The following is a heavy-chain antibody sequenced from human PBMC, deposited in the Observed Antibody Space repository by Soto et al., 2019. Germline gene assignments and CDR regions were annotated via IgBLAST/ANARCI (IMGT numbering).Heavy chain of an antibody. CDR3: ARGIIIVAAFMKKENFDY. J-gene: IGHJ4*02. Sequence: QVQLQQWGAGLLKPSETLSLTCAVYGGSFSGYYWSWIRQPPGKGLEWIGEIKHSGSTNYNPSLKMRVSISVDTSKNQFSRKLSSVTAADTAVYYCARGIIIVAAFMKKENFDYWGQGTLVTVSS. CDR1: GGSFSGYY. D-gene: IGHD6-13*01. CDR2: IKHSGST. V-gene: IGHV4-34*01.